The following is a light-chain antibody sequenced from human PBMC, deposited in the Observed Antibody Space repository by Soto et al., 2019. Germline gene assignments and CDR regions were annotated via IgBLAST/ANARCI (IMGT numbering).Light chain of an antibody. CDR1: SSNIGGNS. CDR3: GSWDSSLSAYV. J-gene: IGLJ1*01. V-gene: IGLV1-51*01. Sequence: SVLTQPPSVSAAPGQRVTISCSGSSSNIGGNSVSWYQQLPGTAPKLLIYDDDKRPSGIPDRFSGSKSGTSATLGITGFQTGDEADYYCGSWDSSLSAYVFGTGTKV. CDR2: DDD.